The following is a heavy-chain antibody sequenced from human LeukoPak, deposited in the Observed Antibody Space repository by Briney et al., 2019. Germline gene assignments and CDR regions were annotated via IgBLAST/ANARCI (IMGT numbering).Heavy chain of an antibody. CDR3: ARGFDSSGYYYVTGAFDI. D-gene: IGHD3-22*01. CDR1: GNSISSGDNY. CDR2: IYYSGST. Sequence: PSETLSLTCTVSGNSISSGDNYWSWIRQPAGKGLEWIGYIYYSGSTNYNPSLKSRVTISVDTSKNQFSLKLSSVTAADTAVYYCARGFDSSGYYYVTGAFDIWGQGTMVTVSS. V-gene: IGHV4-61*10. J-gene: IGHJ3*02.